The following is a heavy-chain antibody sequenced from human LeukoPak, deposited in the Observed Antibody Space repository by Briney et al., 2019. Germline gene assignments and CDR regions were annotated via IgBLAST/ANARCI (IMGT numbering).Heavy chain of an antibody. D-gene: IGHD3-16*02. CDR1: GFTFNNYA. Sequence: GGSLRLSCAAAGFTFNNYAMSWVRQAPGKGLGWVSAISGSGGSTDYADSVKGRFTISRDNSNNTLYLQMNSLSAEDTAVYYCARDDALYYFDYWGQGTLVTVSS. V-gene: IGHV3-23*01. CDR2: ISGSGGST. J-gene: IGHJ4*02. CDR3: ARDDALYYFDY.